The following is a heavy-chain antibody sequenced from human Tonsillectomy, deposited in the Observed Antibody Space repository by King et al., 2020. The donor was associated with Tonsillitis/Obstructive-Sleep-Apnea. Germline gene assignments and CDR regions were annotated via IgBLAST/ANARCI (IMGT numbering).Heavy chain of an antibody. Sequence: VQLVESGGGLVQPGGSLKLSCAASGFSFSGSAMHWVRQASGKGLEWVGRIRSKANTYATAYAASVKSRFTISRDDSKNTAYLQMNSLKTEDTAVYYCTTRYRSGGSCFDGLNIWGQGTMVTVSS. CDR1: GFSFSGSA. CDR2: IRSKANTYAT. CDR3: TTRYRSGGSCFDGLNI. V-gene: IGHV3-73*01. J-gene: IGHJ3*02. D-gene: IGHD2-15*01.